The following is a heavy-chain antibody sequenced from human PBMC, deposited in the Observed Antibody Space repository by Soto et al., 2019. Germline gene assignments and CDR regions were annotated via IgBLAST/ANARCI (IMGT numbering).Heavy chain of an antibody. CDR2: LIPLLGIT. CDR1: GGTFSGYA. CDR3: ARDPRSITGTTSSEDVQH. D-gene: IGHD1-20*01. V-gene: IGHV1-69*01. J-gene: IGHJ1*01. Sequence: QAQLMQSGAEVKKPGSSVKVSCKASGGTFSGYAINWVRQAPGQGLEWMGGLIPLLGITDYGQKFQGRITIAADESTGTAYMDLRGLRSEDTAVYYCARDPRSITGTTSSEDVQHWGQGTLVSVSS.